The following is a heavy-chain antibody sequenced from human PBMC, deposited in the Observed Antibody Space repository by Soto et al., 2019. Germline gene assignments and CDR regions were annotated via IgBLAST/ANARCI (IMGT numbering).Heavy chain of an antibody. D-gene: IGHD6-19*01. V-gene: IGHV3-7*01. CDR2: IKQDSSEK. CDR3: VRDYITGWFGLLQY. J-gene: IGHJ1*01. Sequence: GGSLRLSCAASGFTFSSYWMNWVRQAPGKGLDWVANIKQDSSEKYLVDSVRGRFAISRDNAKNSLYLEMNSLRAEDTAVYYCVRDYITGWFGLLQYGGRGTLVTASS. CDR1: GFTFSSYW.